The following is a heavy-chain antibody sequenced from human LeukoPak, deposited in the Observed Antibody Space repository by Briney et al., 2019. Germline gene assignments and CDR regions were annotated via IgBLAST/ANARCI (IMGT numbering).Heavy chain of an antibody. CDR3: AKTTWSRDGGEAFDF. Sequence: PGGSLRLSCKASGFTFSNYGMHWVRQAPGKGLEWVAFISYAETNLHYADSVEGRFTISRDDSQNSLFLQMNSLRTEDTAIYYCAKTTWSRDGGEAFDFWGQGTLVTVSS. CDR1: GFTFSNYG. J-gene: IGHJ4*02. CDR2: ISYAETNL. V-gene: IGHV3-30*18. D-gene: IGHD3-16*01.